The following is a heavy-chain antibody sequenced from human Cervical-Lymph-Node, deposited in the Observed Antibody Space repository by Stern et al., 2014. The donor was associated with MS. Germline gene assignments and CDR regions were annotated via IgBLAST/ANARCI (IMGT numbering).Heavy chain of an antibody. Sequence: VQLVESGGGVVQPGRSLRLSCAASGFTFSSYDMHWVRQAPGKGLEWVTIIWSDGSNKYYADSVKGRFTISRDNSKNMLYLQMNSLRAGDTAVYYCARDRFDFDYWGHGTLVTVSS. CDR2: IWSDGSNK. D-gene: IGHD3-16*01. CDR1: GFTFSSYD. CDR3: ARDRFDFDY. J-gene: IGHJ4*01. V-gene: IGHV3-33*01.